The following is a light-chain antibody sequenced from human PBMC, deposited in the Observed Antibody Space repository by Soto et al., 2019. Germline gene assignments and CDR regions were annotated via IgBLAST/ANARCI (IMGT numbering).Light chain of an antibody. Sequence: EIMMTQSPATLSVSPGERATLSCRASQSVKSNLAWYQQKPGQAPRLLIYGASTRATGIPARFSGSGSETEFTLTISSLRSEDPAVYYCQHYNHWLWTFGQGTKVEIK. CDR1: QSVKSN. CDR2: GAS. J-gene: IGKJ1*01. CDR3: QHYNHWLWT. V-gene: IGKV3-15*01.